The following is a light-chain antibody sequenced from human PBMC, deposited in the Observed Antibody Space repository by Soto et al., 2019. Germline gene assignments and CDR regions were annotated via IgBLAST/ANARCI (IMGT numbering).Light chain of an antibody. J-gene: IGKJ1*01. CDR2: GAS. CDR3: QHYGSSSWT. Sequence: EIVLTQSPGTLSLSPGERATLSCRASQSVSSSYLAWYQQKPGQAPRLLIYGASIRATGIPDRFSGSGSGTDFTLTISRLEPEDFAVYYCQHYGSSSWTFGQGTKVDIK. CDR1: QSVSSSY. V-gene: IGKV3-20*01.